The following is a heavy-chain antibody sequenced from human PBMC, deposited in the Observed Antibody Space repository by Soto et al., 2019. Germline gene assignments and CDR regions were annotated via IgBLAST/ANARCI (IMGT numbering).Heavy chain of an antibody. CDR1: GGSVNSGDYY. CDR2: IFHSGST. D-gene: IGHD3-10*01. CDR3: ARDRYYGSGTYYNFYSGMDV. J-gene: IGHJ6*02. Sequence: SETLSRTCTVSGGSVNSGDYYWTWVRQPPGKGLEWIGNIFHSGSTYCTPSLQSRVTISLDTSKNHFSLKLSSVTPADTAVYYCARDRYYGSGTYYNFYSGMDVWGQGTTVTVSS. V-gene: IGHV4-30-4*01.